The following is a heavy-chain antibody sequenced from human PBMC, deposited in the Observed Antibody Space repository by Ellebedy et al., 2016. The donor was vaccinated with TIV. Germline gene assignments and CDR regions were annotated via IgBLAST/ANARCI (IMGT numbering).Heavy chain of an antibody. CDR2: LYPGDKGST. Sequence: GGSLRLXXAATGFSFSAYWMTWVRQAPGKGLEWVSVLYPGDKGSTYYTDSVRGRFTISRDRSNNTLYLQMNSLRAEDTAVYFCARDPFTTAWYGEFDSWGQGTLVTVSS. V-gene: IGHV3-53*01. D-gene: IGHD4-17*01. J-gene: IGHJ4*02. CDR3: ARDPFTTAWYGEFDS. CDR1: GFSFSAYW.